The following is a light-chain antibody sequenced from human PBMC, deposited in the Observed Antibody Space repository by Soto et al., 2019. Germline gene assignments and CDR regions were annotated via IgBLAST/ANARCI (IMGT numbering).Light chain of an antibody. J-gene: IGKJ3*01. V-gene: IGKV3-20*01. CDR1: QSVSSSY. CDR2: SAS. Sequence: ENVLTQSPGTSSLSPGERATLSCRASQSVSSSYLAWYQQKPGQAPRLLIYSASTRATGIPARFSGSGSGTEFTLTISSLQPEDFATYYCQQLNSYVFTFGPGTKVDIK. CDR3: QQLNSYVFT.